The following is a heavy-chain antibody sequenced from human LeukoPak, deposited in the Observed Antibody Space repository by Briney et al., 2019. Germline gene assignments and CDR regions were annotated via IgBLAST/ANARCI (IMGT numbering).Heavy chain of an antibody. V-gene: IGHV3-30*04. CDR3: ARDYIGFFDY. CDR2: ISYDGSNK. D-gene: IGHD3-16*01. CDR1: GFTFSSYA. J-gene: IGHJ4*02. Sequence: PGRSLRLSCAASGFTFSSYAMHWVRQAPGKGLEWVAVISYDGSNKYYADSVKGRFTISRDNSKNTLYLQMNSLRAEDTAVYYCARDYIGFFDYWGQGTLVTVSS.